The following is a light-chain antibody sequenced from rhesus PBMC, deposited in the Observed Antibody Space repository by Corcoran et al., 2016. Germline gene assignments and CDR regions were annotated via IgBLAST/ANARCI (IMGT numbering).Light chain of an antibody. CDR2: AAS. V-gene: IGKV1-25*01. J-gene: IGKJ2*01. CDR1: QGISSF. CDR3: PQHDAYPFT. Sequence: DILMTQSPSSLSASVGDRVTITCRASQGISSFLAWYQQKPGKAPNLLIYAASTLHSGVPLRFSGSGSGTDFSLPISSLQPADFATYYCPQHDAYPFTFGQGTTVE.